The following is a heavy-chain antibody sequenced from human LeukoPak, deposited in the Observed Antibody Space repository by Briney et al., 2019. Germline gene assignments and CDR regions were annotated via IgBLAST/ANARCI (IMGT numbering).Heavy chain of an antibody. J-gene: IGHJ4*02. CDR2: ISGSGTII. CDR3: ARGGLYSSTLGY. V-gene: IGHV3-48*03. D-gene: IGHD6-19*01. CDR1: GFTFSSYE. Sequence: PGGSLRLSCAASGFTFSSYEMQWVRQAPGKGLQWFSYISGSGTIIYYADSVKGRFTISRDNAKNSLYLQMSSLRAEDTAVYYCARGGLYSSTLGYWGQGTLVTVSS.